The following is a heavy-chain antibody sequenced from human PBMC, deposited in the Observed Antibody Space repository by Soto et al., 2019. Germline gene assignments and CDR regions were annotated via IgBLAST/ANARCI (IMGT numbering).Heavy chain of an antibody. CDR3: AKDWWLRPYYLDY. J-gene: IGHJ4*02. CDR1: GFTFSSYA. Sequence: EVQLLESGGGLVQPRGSLRLSCAASGFTFSSYAMSWVRQAPGKGLEWVSAISGSGGSTYYADSVKGRFTISRDNSKNTLYLQMNSLRAEDTAVYYCAKDWWLRPYYLDYWGQGTLVTVSS. CDR2: ISGSGGST. V-gene: IGHV3-23*01. D-gene: IGHD5-12*01.